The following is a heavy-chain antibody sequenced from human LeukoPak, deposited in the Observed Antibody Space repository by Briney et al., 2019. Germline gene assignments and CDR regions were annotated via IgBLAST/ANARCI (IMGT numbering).Heavy chain of an antibody. Sequence: SETLSLTCTVSGGSISSVDYYWSWIRQHPGKGLEWIGYIYNSGSTYYSPSLKSRVTISLDTSKNQFSLKLSSVTAADTAVYYCARGAPHGSGSFGDWFDPWGQGTLVTVSS. CDR2: IYNSGST. J-gene: IGHJ5*02. D-gene: IGHD3-10*01. CDR1: GGSISSVDYY. V-gene: IGHV4-31*03. CDR3: ARGAPHGSGSFGDWFDP.